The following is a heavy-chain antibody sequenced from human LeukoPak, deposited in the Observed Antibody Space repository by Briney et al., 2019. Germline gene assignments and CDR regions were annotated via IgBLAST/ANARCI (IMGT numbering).Heavy chain of an antibody. D-gene: IGHD6-19*01. Sequence: NPSETLSLTCTVSGASISVASWSWIRQPPGKGMEWICYVRYSGRTNYSPSLKKRVTILMDTSKNQFSLHLTSVTAADTAVYFCVRGYGWYNLWDLGTLVTVPS. J-gene: IGHJ1*01. CDR1: GASISVAS. CDR2: VRYSGRT. V-gene: IGHV4-59*01. CDR3: VRGYGWYNL.